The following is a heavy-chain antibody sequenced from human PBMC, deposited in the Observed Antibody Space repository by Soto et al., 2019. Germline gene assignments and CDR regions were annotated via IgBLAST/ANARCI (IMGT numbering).Heavy chain of an antibody. CDR1: GGSMIAYY. CDR3: ARVRGTAGKRYFDY. V-gene: IGHV4-59*01. J-gene: IGHJ4*02. CDR2: TYYSGST. Sequence: SETLSLTCTVSGGSMIAYYCNFMRHPPGKGLQWIGYTYYSGSTTYNPSLKSRVTISVDSSKNQFSLKLDSVTPADTAVYYCARVRGTAGKRYFDYWGPGTLVTVSS. D-gene: IGHD6-13*01.